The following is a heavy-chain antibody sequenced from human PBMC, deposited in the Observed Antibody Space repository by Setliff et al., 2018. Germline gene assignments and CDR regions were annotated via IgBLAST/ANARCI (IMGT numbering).Heavy chain of an antibody. V-gene: IGHV1-3*01. D-gene: IGHD3-10*01. CDR2: INAGNGNT. CDR3: ARDTWFGELFSPRYYYYYDMDV. Sequence: ASVKVSCKASGYTFTSYAMHWVRQAPGQRLEWMGWINAGNGNTKYSQKFQGRVTITRDTSASTAYMELSSLRSEDTAVYYCARDTWFGELFSPRYYYYYDMDVWGQGTTVTVSS. CDR1: GYTFTSYA. J-gene: IGHJ6*02.